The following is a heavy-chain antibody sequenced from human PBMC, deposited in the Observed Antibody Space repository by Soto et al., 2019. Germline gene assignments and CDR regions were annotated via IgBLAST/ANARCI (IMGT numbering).Heavy chain of an antibody. CDR3: VRHTNGLNPLDC. D-gene: IGHD1-1*01. V-gene: IGHV5-51*01. CDR2: IYPGDSDT. Sequence: GESLEISCEGSGYSFTNFWIGWVRQMPGKGLEWMGIIYPGDSDTRYSPSFQGQVTISADKSISTAYLQWSSLKASDTAMYFCVRHTNGLNPLDCWGQGTLVTVSS. J-gene: IGHJ4*02. CDR1: GYSFTNFW.